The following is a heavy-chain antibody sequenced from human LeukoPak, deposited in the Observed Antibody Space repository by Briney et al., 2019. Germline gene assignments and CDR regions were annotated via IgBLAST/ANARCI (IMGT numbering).Heavy chain of an antibody. CDR1: GYTFTSYG. CDR2: ISAYNGNT. Sequence: GASVKVSCKASGYTFTSYGISWVRQAPGQGHEWMGWISAYNGNTNYAQKLQDRATMTTDTSTSTAYMELRSLRSDDTAVYYCARDLYCSSTSCYVFDYWGQGTLVTVSS. J-gene: IGHJ4*02. V-gene: IGHV1-18*01. D-gene: IGHD2-2*01. CDR3: ARDLYCSSTSCYVFDY.